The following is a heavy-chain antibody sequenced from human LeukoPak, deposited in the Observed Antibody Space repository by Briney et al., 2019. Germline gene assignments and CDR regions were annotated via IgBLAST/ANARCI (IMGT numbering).Heavy chain of an antibody. J-gene: IGHJ6*03. D-gene: IGHD4-17*01. CDR1: GGTFSSYA. CDR2: IIPIVGTA. CDR3: ARERGLSGYGDYVRPQDSYYYMDV. V-gene: IGHV1-69*06. Sequence: SVKVSCKAAGGTFSSYAISWVRQAPGQGREWVGGIIPIVGTANYAQKLQGRVSLTADKSTSTAYMELSSMRSADTAVYSCARERGLSGYGDYVRPQDSYYYMDVWGKGTTVTVSS.